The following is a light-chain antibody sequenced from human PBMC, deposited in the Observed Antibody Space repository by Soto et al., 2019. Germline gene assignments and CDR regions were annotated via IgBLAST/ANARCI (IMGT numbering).Light chain of an antibody. CDR3: SSYTSKNEI. CDR2: EVS. Sequence: QSALTQPASVSGSPGQSITISCTGTSSDVGGSNYVSWYQQHPGKAPKLMIYEVSNRPLGVSNRFSGSKSGNTASLTISGLQAEDEGDYYCSSYTSKNEIFGGGTKVTVL. CDR1: SSDVGGSNY. J-gene: IGLJ2*01. V-gene: IGLV2-14*01.